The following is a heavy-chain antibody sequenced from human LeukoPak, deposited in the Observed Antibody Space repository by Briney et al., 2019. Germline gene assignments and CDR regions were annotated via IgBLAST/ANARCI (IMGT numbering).Heavy chain of an antibody. Sequence: ASAKVSCKASGYTFTSYGISWVRQAPGQGLEWMGWISAYNGNTNYAQKLQGRVTTTTDTSTSTAYMELRGLRSDDTAVYYCATQHSGSYYFDYWGQGTLVTVSS. CDR3: ATQHSGSYYFDY. CDR2: ISAYNGNT. D-gene: IGHD1-26*01. V-gene: IGHV1-18*01. CDR1: GYTFTSYG. J-gene: IGHJ4*02.